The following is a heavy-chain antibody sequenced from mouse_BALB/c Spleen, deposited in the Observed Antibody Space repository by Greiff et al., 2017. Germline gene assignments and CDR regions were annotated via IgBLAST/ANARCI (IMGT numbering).Heavy chain of an antibody. CDR3: TDFDV. J-gene: IGHJ1*01. CDR2: IRLKSDNYAT. CDR1: GFTFSSYW. V-gene: IGHV6-3*01. Sequence: VQLKESGGGLVQPGGSMKLSCVASGFTFSSYWMSWVRQSPEKGLEWVAEIRLKSDNYATHYAESVKGKFTISRDDSKSRLYLQMNSLRAEDTGIYYCTDFDVWGAGTTVTVSS.